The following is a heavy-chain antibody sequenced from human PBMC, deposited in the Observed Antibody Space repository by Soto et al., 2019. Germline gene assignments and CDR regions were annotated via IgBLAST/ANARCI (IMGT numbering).Heavy chain of an antibody. D-gene: IGHD3-10*01. CDR3: AKDKLMVRGLKNTYDY. CDR1: GFTFDDYA. J-gene: IGHJ4*02. CDR2: ISWNSGSI. Sequence: GGSLRLSCAASGFTFDDYAMHWVRQAPGKGLEWVSGISWNSGSIGYADSVKGRFTISRDNAKNSLSLQMNSLRAEDTALYYCAKDKLMVRGLKNTYDYWGQGTLVTVSS. V-gene: IGHV3-9*01.